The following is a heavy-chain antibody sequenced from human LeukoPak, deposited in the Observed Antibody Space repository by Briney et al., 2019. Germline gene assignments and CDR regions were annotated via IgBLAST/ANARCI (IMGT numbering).Heavy chain of an antibody. CDR1: GFTFSSYG. Sequence: GGSLRLSCAASGFTFSSYGVHWVRQAPGKGLEWVAVISYDGSNKYYADSVKGRFTISRDNSKNTLYLQMNSLRAEDTAVYYCAKDHSGWYRFAFDYWGQGTLVTVSS. V-gene: IGHV3-30*18. D-gene: IGHD6-19*01. CDR2: ISYDGSNK. J-gene: IGHJ4*02. CDR3: AKDHSGWYRFAFDY.